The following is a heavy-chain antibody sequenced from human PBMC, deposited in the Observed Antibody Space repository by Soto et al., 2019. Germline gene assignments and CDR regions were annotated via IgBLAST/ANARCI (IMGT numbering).Heavy chain of an antibody. D-gene: IGHD2-2*02. CDR1: GFTFSSYD. Sequence: EVQLVESGGGLVQPGGSLRLSCAASGFTFSSYDMHWVRQATGNGLRWVSAIGTDGDTYYLGSVKGRFNFSRENARNTLYLQMNSLRAGDTTVYYCARESFCSSTSCYTGERYFDYWGQGTLVTVSS. CDR3: ARESFCSSTSCYTGERYFDY. J-gene: IGHJ4*02. V-gene: IGHV3-13*01. CDR2: IGTDGDT.